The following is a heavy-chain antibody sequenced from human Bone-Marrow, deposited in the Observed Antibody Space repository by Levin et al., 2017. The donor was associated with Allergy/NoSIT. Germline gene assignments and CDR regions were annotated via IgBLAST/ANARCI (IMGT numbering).Heavy chain of an antibody. J-gene: IGHJ5*02. D-gene: IGHD6-13*01. CDR1: GYIFTGFY. V-gene: IGHV1-2*02. Sequence: GGSLRLSCKASGYIFTGFYIHWVRQAPGQGLEWMGWINSNSGGTNYAQRFQGRVTMTRDTSISTAYMELSSLRSDDTAVYYCARGNIATVKGRNWFDPWGQGALVTVSS. CDR3: ARGNIATVKGRNWFDP. CDR2: INSNSGGT.